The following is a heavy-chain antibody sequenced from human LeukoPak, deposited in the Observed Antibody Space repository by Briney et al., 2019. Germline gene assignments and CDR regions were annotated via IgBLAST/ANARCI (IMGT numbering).Heavy chain of an antibody. CDR1: GFTFSSYS. CDR3: ARGFVGYYFDY. J-gene: IGHJ4*02. V-gene: IGHV3-48*01. CDR2: ISSSSSTI. D-gene: IGHD3-10*01. Sequence: GGSLRLSCAASGFTFSSYSMNWVRQAPGKGLEWVSYISSSSSTIYYADSVKGRFTISRDNARNSLYLQMNSLRAEDTAVYYCARGFVGYYFDYWGQGTLVTVSS.